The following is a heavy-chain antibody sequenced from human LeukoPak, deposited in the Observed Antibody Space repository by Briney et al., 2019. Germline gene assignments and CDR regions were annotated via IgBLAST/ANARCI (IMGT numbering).Heavy chain of an antibody. CDR1: GFTFSSYA. V-gene: IGHV3-23*01. CDR3: AKEEVGAINYFDY. D-gene: IGHD1-26*01. Sequence: VGSLRLSCAPSGFTFSSYAMSSVRQAPGQGLEWVSAIGCSGGSTYYADSVKGRFPISRDNSKNTLYLQMNSVRAEDTAVYYCAKEEVGAINYFDYWGQGTLVTVSS. CDR2: IGCSGGST. J-gene: IGHJ4*02.